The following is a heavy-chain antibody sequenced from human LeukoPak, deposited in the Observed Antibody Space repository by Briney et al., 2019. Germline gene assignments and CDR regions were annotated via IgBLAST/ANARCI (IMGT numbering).Heavy chain of an antibody. J-gene: IGHJ4*02. V-gene: IGHV3-33*01. CDR2: ISYDGSNK. CDR3: ARELCVYSSWSGLSC. D-gene: IGHD6-6*01. Sequence: GGSLRLSCAASGFTFSSYGMHWVRQAPGKGLEWVAVISYDGSNKYYADSVKGRFTISRDNSKNTLYLQMNSLRAEDTAAYYFARELCVYSSWSGLSCWGQGIMVIV. CDR1: GFTFSSYG.